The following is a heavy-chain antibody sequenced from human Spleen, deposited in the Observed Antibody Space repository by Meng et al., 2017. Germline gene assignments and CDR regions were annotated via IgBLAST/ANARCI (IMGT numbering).Heavy chain of an antibody. D-gene: IGHD3-10*01. CDR3: ARGALYGSGSYRY. CDR1: GGSFSGYY. V-gene: IGHV4-34*01. CDR2: INHSGST. Sequence: QLLLRRWGAGLLKPPEPLSFPCAVYGGSFSGYYWSWIRQPPGKGLEWIGEINHSGSTNYNPSLKSRVTISVDTSKNQFSLKLSSVTAADTAVYYCARGALYGSGSYRYWGQGTLVTVSS. J-gene: IGHJ4*02.